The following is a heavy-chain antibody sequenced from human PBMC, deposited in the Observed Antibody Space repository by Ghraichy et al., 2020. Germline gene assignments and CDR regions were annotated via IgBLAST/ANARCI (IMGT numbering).Heavy chain of an antibody. Sequence: GGSLRLSCAASGFTFSSYAMSWVRQAPGKGLEWVSSLSGSADTTYYADSVKGRFTISRDNSKNTLYLQMSNLRAEDTDIYYCAKPILPVAINYYFDYWGQGTLVTVSA. V-gene: IGHV3-23*01. CDR3: AKPILPVAINYYFDY. CDR2: LSGSADTT. J-gene: IGHJ4*02. D-gene: IGHD2-2*01. CDR1: GFTFSSYA.